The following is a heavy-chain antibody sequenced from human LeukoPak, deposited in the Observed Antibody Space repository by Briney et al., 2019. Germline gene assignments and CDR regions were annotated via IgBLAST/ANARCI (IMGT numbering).Heavy chain of an antibody. D-gene: IGHD2-2*01. J-gene: IGHJ6*03. CDR2: MNPNSGNT. V-gene: IGHV1-8*01. CDR3: ARSCSSTSCLYYYYYYMDV. Sequence: ASVKVSCKASGYTFTSYDINWVRQATGQGLEWMGWMNPNSGNTGYAQKFQGRVTMTRNTSISTAYMELSSLRSEDTAVYYCARSCSSTSCLYYYYYYMDVWGKGTTVTISS. CDR1: GYTFTSYD.